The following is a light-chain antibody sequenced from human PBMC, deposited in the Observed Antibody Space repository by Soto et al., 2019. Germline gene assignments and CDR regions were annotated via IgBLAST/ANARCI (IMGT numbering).Light chain of an antibody. Sequence: EIVMTQSPATLSVSPGERATLSCRASQSISNNLAWYHQRPGQAPRLLIYGASTRATGIPARFSGSGSGTEFTLTISSLQSEDFAVFYCQQYNNWWTFGQGTRVEIK. CDR2: GAS. CDR3: QQYNNWWT. CDR1: QSISNN. J-gene: IGKJ1*01. V-gene: IGKV3-15*01.